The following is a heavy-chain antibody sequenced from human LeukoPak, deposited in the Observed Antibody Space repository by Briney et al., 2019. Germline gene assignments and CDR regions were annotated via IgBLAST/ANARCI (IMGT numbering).Heavy chain of an antibody. CDR2: ISSSGSTI. V-gene: IGHV3-11*01. CDR1: GFTFSDYY. Sequence: KAGGSLRPSCAASGFTFSDYYMSWIRQAPGKGLEWVSYISSSGSTIYYADSVKGRFTISRDNAKNSLYLQMNSLRAEDTAVYYCASVLWFGDPPHYWGQGTLVTVSS. CDR3: ASVLWFGDPPHY. D-gene: IGHD3-10*01. J-gene: IGHJ4*02.